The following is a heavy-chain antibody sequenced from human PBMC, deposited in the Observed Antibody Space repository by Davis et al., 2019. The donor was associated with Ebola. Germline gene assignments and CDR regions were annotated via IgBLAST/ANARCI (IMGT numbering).Heavy chain of an antibody. V-gene: IGHV3-48*02. D-gene: IGHD1-26*01. CDR3: ARRGGGSYSFLGDYYFDY. Sequence: GGSLRLSCAASGFTFSSYSMNWVRQAPGKGLEWVSYISSSSSTIYYADSVKGRFTISRDNAKNSLYLQMNSLRDEDTAVYYCARRGGGSYSFLGDYYFDYWGQGTLVTVSS. CDR2: ISSSSSTI. J-gene: IGHJ4*02. CDR1: GFTFSSYS.